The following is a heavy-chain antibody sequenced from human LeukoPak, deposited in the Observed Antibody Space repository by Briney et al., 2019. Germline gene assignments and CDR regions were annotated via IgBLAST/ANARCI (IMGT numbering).Heavy chain of an antibody. CDR3: ARALSPGWYGA. Sequence: ASVKVSCKASGYTFTSYAMHWVRQAPGQRLEWMGWINAGNGDTKYSQKFQGRVTITRDTSASTAYMELSSLRSEDTAVYYCARALSPGWYGAWGQGTLVTVSS. J-gene: IGHJ5*02. CDR1: GYTFTSYA. CDR2: INAGNGDT. D-gene: IGHD6-19*01. V-gene: IGHV1-3*01.